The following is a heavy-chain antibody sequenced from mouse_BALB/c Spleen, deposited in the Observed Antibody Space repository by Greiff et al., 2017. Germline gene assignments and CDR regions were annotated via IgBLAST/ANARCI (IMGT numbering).Heavy chain of an antibody. J-gene: IGHJ3*01. Sequence: EVQLVESGAELVRSGASVKLSCTASGFNIKDYYMHWVKQRPEQGLEWIGWIDPENGDTEYAPKFQGKATMTADTSSNTAYLQLSSLTSEDTAVYYCKISPAWFAYWGQGTLVTVSA. CDR3: KISPAWFAY. V-gene: IGHV14-4*02. CDR2: IDPENGDT. CDR1: GFNIKDYY.